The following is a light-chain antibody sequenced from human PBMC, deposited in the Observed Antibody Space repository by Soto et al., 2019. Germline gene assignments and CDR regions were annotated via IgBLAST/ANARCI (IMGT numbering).Light chain of an antibody. Sequence: EIVMTQSPPTLSVSPGERATRSCRASQSVSSTLAWYQQKPGQAPRLLIYGASTRATGIPSRFSGSGSGTEFTLTISSLQPDDFATYYCQQYNSYPWTFGQGTKVDIK. J-gene: IGKJ1*01. CDR1: QSVSST. CDR3: QQYNSYPWT. CDR2: GAS. V-gene: IGKV3-15*01.